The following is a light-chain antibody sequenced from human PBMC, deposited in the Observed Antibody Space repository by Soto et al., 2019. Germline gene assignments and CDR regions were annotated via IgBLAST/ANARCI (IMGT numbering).Light chain of an antibody. CDR3: SSYGGYNNVI. Sequence: QSALTQPPSASGSPGQSVTISCTGTSSDVGGYNYVSWYQQHPDKAPKLIIYEVSKRPSGVPDCFSGSKSGNTASLTVSGLQAEDEADYYCSSYGGYNNVIFGGGTKLTVL. J-gene: IGLJ2*01. CDR2: EVS. V-gene: IGLV2-8*01. CDR1: SSDVGGYNY.